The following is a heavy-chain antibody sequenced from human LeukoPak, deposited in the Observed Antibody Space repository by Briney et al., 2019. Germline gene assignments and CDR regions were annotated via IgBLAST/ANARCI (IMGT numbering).Heavy chain of an antibody. V-gene: IGHV4-59*08. CDR2: IYYSGNT. Sequence: SETLSLTCTVSGGSISSYYRSWVRQPPGKGLERIGYIYYSGNTNYNPSLKSRVTISVDTSKNQFSLKLSSVLAAHTAVYYCARHSYGDYAGNYVMDVWGQGTTVTVSS. D-gene: IGHD4-17*01. J-gene: IGHJ6*02. CDR1: GGSISSYY. CDR3: ARHSYGDYAGNYVMDV.